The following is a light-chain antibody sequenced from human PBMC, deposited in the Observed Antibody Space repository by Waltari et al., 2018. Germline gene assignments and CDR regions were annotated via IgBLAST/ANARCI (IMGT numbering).Light chain of an antibody. J-gene: IGLJ2*01. V-gene: IGLV1-47*01. CDR1: SSNNGSNY. CDR2: RHN. CDR3: AAWDDSLSGPV. Sequence: QSVVTQPPPASGTPGQRVPIPCSGSSSNNGSNYVYWFQQRPGTAPKPLIYRHNRRPSGVPDRFSGSKSGTSASLAISGLRSEDEADYYCAAWDDSLSGPVFGGGTKLTVL.